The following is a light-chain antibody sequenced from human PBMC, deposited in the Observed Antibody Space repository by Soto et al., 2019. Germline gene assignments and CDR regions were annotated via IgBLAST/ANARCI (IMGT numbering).Light chain of an antibody. Sequence: DIQMTQSPSTLYGSVGDRVTITCWAKQTITISLAWYQQKPGKAPKLLIYKASTIKSGIPSRFSGSESGTEFTLTISSLQPDDFATYYCQHYNSYSEAFVQETKVDIK. V-gene: IGKV1-5*03. CDR3: QHYNSYSEA. J-gene: IGKJ1*01. CDR1: QTITIS. CDR2: KAS.